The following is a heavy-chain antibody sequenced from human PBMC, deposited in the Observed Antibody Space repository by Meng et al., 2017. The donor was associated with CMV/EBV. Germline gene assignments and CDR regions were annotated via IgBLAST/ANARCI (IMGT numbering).Heavy chain of an antibody. V-gene: IGHV4-59*11. D-gene: IGHD3-16*01. J-gene: IGHJ4*02. CDR3: ARGDQYGFHFDS. CDR2: VSYTGNT. CDR1: GGSISRHY. Sequence: SETLSLTCSISGGSISRHYVSWIRQPPGKGLEWVGSVSYTGNTYYSPSLKGRITISLDTSKNRFSLTLNSVTTADTAVYFCARGDQYGFHFDSWGQGALVTVSS.